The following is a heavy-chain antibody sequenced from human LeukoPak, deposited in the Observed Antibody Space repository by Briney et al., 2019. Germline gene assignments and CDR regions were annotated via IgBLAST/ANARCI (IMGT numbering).Heavy chain of an antibody. CDR1: GFTFSSYW. D-gene: IGHD5-12*01. CDR3: ARARISGYDPFDY. Sequence: GGSLRLSCAASGFTFSSYWMSWVRQAPGKGLEWVANIKQDGSEKYYVDSVKGRFTISRDNAKNSLYLQMNSLRAEDTAVYYCARARISGYDPFDYWGQETLVTVSS. V-gene: IGHV3-7*01. J-gene: IGHJ4*02. CDR2: IKQDGSEK.